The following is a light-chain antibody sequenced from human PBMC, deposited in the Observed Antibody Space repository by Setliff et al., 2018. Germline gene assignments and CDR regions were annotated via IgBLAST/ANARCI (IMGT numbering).Light chain of an antibody. Sequence: QSALTQPPSASGTPGQRVTISCSGSSSNIGSNTVNWYQQLPGTAPKLLIYGITNRPSGVPDQFSGSKSGTSASLAITGLQADDEAEYYCQSYDTSLSAIFGTGTKVTVL. CDR2: GIT. CDR3: QSYDTSLSAI. J-gene: IGLJ1*01. V-gene: IGLV1-44*01. CDR1: SSNIGSNT.